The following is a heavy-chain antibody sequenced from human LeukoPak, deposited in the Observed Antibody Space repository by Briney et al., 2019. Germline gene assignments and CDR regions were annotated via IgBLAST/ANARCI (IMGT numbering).Heavy chain of an antibody. CDR2: IHSSGGS. Sequence: SETLSLICTVSGASISNYYWSWIRQTPEKGLEWMGHIHSSGGSSYYPSLKSRLTLSIDTSRNQLSLKLPSVTAADTAVYFCARLGSYHDFWGRGALVTVSS. D-gene: IGHD1-26*01. CDR1: GASISNYY. V-gene: IGHV4-4*09. J-gene: IGHJ4*02. CDR3: ARLGSYHDF.